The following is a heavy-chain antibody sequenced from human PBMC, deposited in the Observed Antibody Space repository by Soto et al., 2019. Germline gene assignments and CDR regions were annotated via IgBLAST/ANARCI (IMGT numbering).Heavy chain of an antibody. CDR3: AQQIVATGTARPFDI. Sequence: QVQLQESGPRLVKPSQTLSLTCTISGGSISSGGYFWSWIRQHPEKGLDWIGCIYYSGTTYYNPSLKSRMTMSIDTSKNQFSLELRSVTAADTAMYYCAQQIVATGTARPFDIWGQGTMVSVSS. CDR1: GGSISSGGYF. D-gene: IGHD6-13*01. J-gene: IGHJ3*02. CDR2: IYYSGTT. V-gene: IGHV4-31*03.